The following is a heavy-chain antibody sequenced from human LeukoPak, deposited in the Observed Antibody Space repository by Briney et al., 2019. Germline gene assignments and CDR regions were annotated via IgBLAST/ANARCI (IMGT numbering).Heavy chain of an antibody. CDR1: GFTFSDYY. D-gene: IGHD6-19*01. CDR3: ARGDSSGWYSSTEYFQH. J-gene: IGHJ1*01. V-gene: IGHV3-11*04. CDR2: ISSSGSTI. Sequence: GGSLRLSCAASGFTFSDYYMSWIRQAPGKGLEWVSYISSSGSTIYYADSVKGRFTISRDNAKNSLYLRMNSLRAEDTAVYYCARGDSSGWYSSTEYFQHWGQGTLVTVSS.